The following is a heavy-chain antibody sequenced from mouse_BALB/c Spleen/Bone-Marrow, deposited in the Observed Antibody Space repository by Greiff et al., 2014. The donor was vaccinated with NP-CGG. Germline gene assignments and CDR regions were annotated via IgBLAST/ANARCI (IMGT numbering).Heavy chain of an antibody. CDR1: GYAFSSYW. CDR3: ARGVPMDY. V-gene: IGHV1-80*01. J-gene: IGHJ4*01. CDR2: IYPGDGDT. Sequence: QGQLKGSGAELGRPGSSVKISCKASGYAFSSYWVNWGKQRPGQGLEWIGQIYPGDGDTNYNRKFKGKATLTADKSSSTAYMQLSSLTSEDSAVYFCARGVPMDYWGQGTSVTVSS.